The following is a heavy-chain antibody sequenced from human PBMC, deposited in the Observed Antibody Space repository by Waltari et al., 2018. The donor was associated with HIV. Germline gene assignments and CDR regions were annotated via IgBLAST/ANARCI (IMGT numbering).Heavy chain of an antibody. CDR3: ARGVAGTTLKDYYYGMDV. D-gene: IGHD1-7*01. Sequence: QVQLVQSGAEVKKPGASVKVSCKASGYTFTSYAMHWVRQAPGQRLEWMGWINAGNGNTKYSQKFQGRVTITRDTSASTAYMELSSLRSEDTAVYYCARGVAGTTLKDYYYGMDVWGQGTTVTVSS. CDR1: GYTFTSYA. V-gene: IGHV1-3*01. CDR2: INAGNGNT. J-gene: IGHJ6*02.